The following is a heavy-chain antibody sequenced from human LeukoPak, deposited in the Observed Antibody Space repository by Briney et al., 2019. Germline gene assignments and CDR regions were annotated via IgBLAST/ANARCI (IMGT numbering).Heavy chain of an antibody. Sequence: ASVKVSCKASGYTFTNYGMSWVRQAPGQGLEWMGWISAYNDNTNLAQKFQGRVTMTTDTSTSKAYMEVRSLRSDDTAVYYCARDGRFLGWLLWDHAFDIWGQGTMVTVSS. V-gene: IGHV1-18*01. D-gene: IGHD3-3*01. J-gene: IGHJ3*02. CDR1: GYTFTNYG. CDR3: ARDGRFLGWLLWDHAFDI. CDR2: ISAYNDNT.